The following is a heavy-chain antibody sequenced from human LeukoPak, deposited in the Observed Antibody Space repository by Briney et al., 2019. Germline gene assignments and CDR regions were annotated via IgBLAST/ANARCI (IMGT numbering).Heavy chain of an antibody. D-gene: IGHD6-6*01. Sequence: GGSLRLSCAASGFTFSSYSMNWVRQALGKGLEWVSSISSSSSYIYYADSVKGRFTISRDNAKNSLYLQMNSLRAEDTAVYYCARGSIAARPNWFDPWGQGTLVTVSS. J-gene: IGHJ5*02. V-gene: IGHV3-21*01. CDR2: ISSSSSYI. CDR1: GFTFSSYS. CDR3: ARGSIAARPNWFDP.